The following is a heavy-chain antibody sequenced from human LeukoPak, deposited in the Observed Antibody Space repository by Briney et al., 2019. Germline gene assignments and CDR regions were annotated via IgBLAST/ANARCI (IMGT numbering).Heavy chain of an antibody. D-gene: IGHD4-17*01. Sequence: PGGSLRLSCTASGFTFGDYAMSWFRQAPGKGLEWVGFIRSKAYGGTTEYAASVKGRFTISRDGSKSIAYLQMNSLKTEDTAVYYCTRYYDYGDDGEAFDIWGQGTMVTVSS. J-gene: IGHJ3*02. CDR3: TRYYDYGDDGEAFDI. V-gene: IGHV3-49*01. CDR1: GFTFGDYA. CDR2: IRSKAYGGTT.